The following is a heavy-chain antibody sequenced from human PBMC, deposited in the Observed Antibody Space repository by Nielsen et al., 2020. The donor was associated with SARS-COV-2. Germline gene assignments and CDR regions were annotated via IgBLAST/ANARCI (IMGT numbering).Heavy chain of an antibody. D-gene: IGHD6-13*01. CDR3: AKDVGGSSSWYGNWFDP. V-gene: IGHV3-48*01. J-gene: IGHJ5*02. CDR1: GFTFSSYS. Sequence: GESLKISCAASGFTFSSYSMNWVRQAPGKGLEWVSYISSSSSTIYYADSVKGRFTISRDNAKNSLYLQMNSLRAEDTALYYCAKDVGGSSSWYGNWFDPWGQGTLVTVSS. CDR2: ISSSSSTI.